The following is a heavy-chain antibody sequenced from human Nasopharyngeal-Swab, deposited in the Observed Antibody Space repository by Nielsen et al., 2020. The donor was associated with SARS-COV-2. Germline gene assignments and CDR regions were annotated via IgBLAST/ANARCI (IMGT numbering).Heavy chain of an antibody. CDR3: ASRYCTNGVCYVDY. CDR1: GYTFTKFD. D-gene: IGHD2-8*01. V-gene: IGHV1-18*01. J-gene: IGHJ4*02. CDR2: ISVNNGYT. Sequence: ASVKVSYKASGYTFTKFDISWVRQAPGQGLEWLGWISVNNGYTNYAEKFQGRVTMTTDTSTNTAYMELRSLRSDDTAMYYCASRYCTNGVCYVDYWGQGTLVTVSS.